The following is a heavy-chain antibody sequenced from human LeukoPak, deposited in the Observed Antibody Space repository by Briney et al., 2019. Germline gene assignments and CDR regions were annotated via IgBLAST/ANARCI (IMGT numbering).Heavy chain of an antibody. CDR1: GFVFRNYG. D-gene: IGHD1-20*01. CDR3: ARDRNWNKYFDY. CDR2: IRGDGSEQ. J-gene: IGHJ4*02. Sequence: PGGSLRLSCAASGFVFRNYGMHWVRQAPGKGLDWVAFIRGDGSEQYYADSVKGRFALSRDNSMKTVFLQMNSLRLEDTAVYYCARDRNWNKYFDYWGQGTLVTVSS. V-gene: IGHV3-30*02.